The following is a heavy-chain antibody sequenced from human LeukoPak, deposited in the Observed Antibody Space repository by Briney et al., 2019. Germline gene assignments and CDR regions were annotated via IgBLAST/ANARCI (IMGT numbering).Heavy chain of an antibody. Sequence: GGSLRLSCATSGFDFATYGMHWVRQAPGKGLEWVAFIQNRENAKSYADSVRGRFSIFRDDSKNTLYLQLSSLRRDDTAVYYCTKDSFHWGSWNWGPGALVIVSS. CDR1: GFDFATYG. J-gene: IGHJ4*02. CDR3: TKDSFHWGSWN. D-gene: IGHD7-27*01. V-gene: IGHV3-30*02. CDR2: IQNRENAK.